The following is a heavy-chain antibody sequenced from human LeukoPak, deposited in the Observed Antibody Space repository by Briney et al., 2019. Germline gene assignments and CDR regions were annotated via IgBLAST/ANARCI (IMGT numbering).Heavy chain of an antibody. CDR2: IYHSGST. CDR1: GGSISSGGYS. CDR3: ASEGAYYYDSSGAFDI. J-gene: IGHJ3*02. D-gene: IGHD3-22*01. Sequence: SQTLSLTCTVSGGSISSGGYSWSRIRQPPGKGLEWIGYIYHSGSTYYNPSLKGRVTISVDRSKNQFSLKLSSVTAADTAVYYCASEGAYYYDSSGAFDIWGQGTMVTVSS. V-gene: IGHV4-30-2*01.